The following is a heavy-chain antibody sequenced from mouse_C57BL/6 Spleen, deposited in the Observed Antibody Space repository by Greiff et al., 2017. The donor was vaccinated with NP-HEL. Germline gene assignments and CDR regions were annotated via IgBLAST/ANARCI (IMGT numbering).Heavy chain of an antibody. CDR2: IYPGDGDT. J-gene: IGHJ1*03. V-gene: IGHV1-82*01. D-gene: IGHD2-4*01. CDR3: ARSGDYDVGWYFDV. Sequence: VQLQESGPELVKPGASVKISCKASGYAFSSSWMNWVKQRPGKGLEWIGRIYPGDGDTNYNGKFKGKATLTADKSSSTAYMQLSSLTSEDSAVYFCARSGDYDVGWYFDVWGTGTTVTVSS. CDR1: GYAFSSSW.